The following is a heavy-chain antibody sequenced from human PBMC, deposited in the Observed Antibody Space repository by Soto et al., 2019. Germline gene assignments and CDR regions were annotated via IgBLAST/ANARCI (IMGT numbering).Heavy chain of an antibody. D-gene: IGHD3-22*01. CDR1: GGTFSSYA. CDR3: ARYQGYYDSSGYYPLVWFDP. CDR2: IIPIFGTA. J-gene: IGHJ5*02. Sequence: QVQLVQSGAEVKKPGSSVKVSCKASGGTFSSYAISWVRQAPGQGLEWMGGIIPIFGTANYAQKFQGRVTITADKSTSTAYMELSSLRSEDTAVYYCARYQGYYDSSGYYPLVWFDPWGQGTLVTVSS. V-gene: IGHV1-69*06.